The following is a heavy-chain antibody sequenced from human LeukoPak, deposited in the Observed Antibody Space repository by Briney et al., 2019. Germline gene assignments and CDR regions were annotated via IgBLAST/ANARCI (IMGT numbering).Heavy chain of an antibody. CDR2: IYHSGST. D-gene: IGHD2/OR15-2a*01. Sequence: MSSETLSLTCAVSGYSISSGYYWGWIPQPPGKGLEWIGSIYHSGSTYYNPSLKSRVTISVDTSKNQFSLKLSSVTAADTAVYYCARLSPQFYLDYYYMDVWGKGTTVTVSS. CDR1: GYSISSGYY. V-gene: IGHV4-38-2*01. CDR3: ARLSPQFYLDYYYMDV. J-gene: IGHJ6*03.